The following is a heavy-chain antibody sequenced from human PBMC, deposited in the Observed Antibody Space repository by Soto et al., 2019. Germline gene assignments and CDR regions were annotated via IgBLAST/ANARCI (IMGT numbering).Heavy chain of an antibody. CDR3: ARGCPGPVDH. CDR1: GYSFTSLH. V-gene: IGHV1-8*01. J-gene: IGHJ4*02. D-gene: IGHD3-10*01. CDR2: MNPHSGET. Sequence: QVQLVQSGAEVRRPGASVKVSCKASGYSFTSLHFNWVRQATGQGLEWIGWMNPHSGETDYEQRLQGRVTMTRDISLSTGYMALRSLTSHDTAVYFCARGCPGPVDHWGQGTLVTVSS.